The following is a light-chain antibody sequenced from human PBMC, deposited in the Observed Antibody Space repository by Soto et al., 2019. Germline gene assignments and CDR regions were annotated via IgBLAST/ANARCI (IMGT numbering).Light chain of an antibody. V-gene: IGLV2-14*01. CDR3: SSYTSSITLVV. Sequence: QSVLTQPASVSGSPGQSITISCTGTSSDVGGYNFVSWYQQHPGKAPKLMIYDVSNRPSGVSNRFSGSKSGNTASLTISGLQAEDEADYYCSSYTSSITLVVFGGGTKLTVL. CDR2: DVS. J-gene: IGLJ2*01. CDR1: SSDVGGYNF.